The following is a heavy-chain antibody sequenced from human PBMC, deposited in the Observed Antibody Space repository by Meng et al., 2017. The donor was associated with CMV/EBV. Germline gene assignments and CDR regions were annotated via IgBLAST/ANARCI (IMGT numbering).Heavy chain of an antibody. J-gene: IGHJ4*02. Sequence: GGSLRLSCAASGFTFSSYWMSWVRQAPGKGLEWVANIKQDGSEKYYVDSVKGRFTISRDNAKNSLYLQMNSLKTEDTAVYYCTRRLMSRGGLIDYWGQGTLVTVSS. V-gene: IGHV3-7*03. CDR1: GFTFSSYW. CDR3: TRRLMSRGGLIDY. CDR2: IKQDGSEK. D-gene: IGHD5/OR15-5a*01.